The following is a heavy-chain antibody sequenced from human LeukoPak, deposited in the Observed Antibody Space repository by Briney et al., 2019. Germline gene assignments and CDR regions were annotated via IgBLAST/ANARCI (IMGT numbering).Heavy chain of an antibody. V-gene: IGHV1-2*02. CDR2: INPNIGGT. CDR3: ARSKGISHYYYYYMDV. CDR1: GFPFTGYY. J-gene: IGHJ6*03. Sequence: ASVKVSCKASGFPFTGYYMHWVRQAPGQGLEWMGWINPNIGGTNYAQKFQGRVTMTRDTSISTAYMELSRLRSDDTAVYYCARSKGISHYYYYYMDVWGKGTTVTVSS.